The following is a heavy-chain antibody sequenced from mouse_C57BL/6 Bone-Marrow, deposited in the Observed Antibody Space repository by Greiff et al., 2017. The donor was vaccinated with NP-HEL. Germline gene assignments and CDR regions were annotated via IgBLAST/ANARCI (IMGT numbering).Heavy chain of an antibody. J-gene: IGHJ3*01. CDR2: IYPRSGNT. V-gene: IGHV1-81*01. CDR3: ARYYGSSLIAY. D-gene: IGHD1-1*01. Sequence: QVQLKQSGAELARPGASVKLSCKASGYTFTSYGISWVKQRTGQGLEWIGEIYPRSGNTYYNEKFKGKATLTADKSSSTAYMELRSLTSEDSAVYFCARYYGSSLIAYWGQGTLVTVSA. CDR1: GYTFTSYG.